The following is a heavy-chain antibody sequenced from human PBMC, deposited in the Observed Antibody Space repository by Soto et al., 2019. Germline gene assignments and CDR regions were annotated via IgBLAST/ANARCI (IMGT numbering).Heavy chain of an antibody. V-gene: IGHV4-34*01. J-gene: IGHJ6*02. CDR3: AREHLLRYFDRSLTQRLTAAYYYYGMDV. D-gene: IGHD3-9*01. Sequence: PSETLSLTCAVYGGSFSGYYWSWIRQPPGKGLEWIGEINHSGSTNYNPSLKSRVTISVDTSKNQFSLKLSSVTAADTAVYYCAREHLLRYFDRSLTQRLTAAYYYYGMDVWGQGTTVTVSS. CDR2: INHSGST. CDR1: GGSFSGYY.